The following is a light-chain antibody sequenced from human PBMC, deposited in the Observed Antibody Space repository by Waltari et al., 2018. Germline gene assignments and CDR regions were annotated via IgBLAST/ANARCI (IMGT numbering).Light chain of an antibody. CDR3: SSYTFSTNLV. V-gene: IGLV2-14*03. J-gene: IGLJ1*01. CDR2: DVT. CDR1: SSDVCGYDY. Sequence: HYALTQPASVSGSPGKSITLSCTGTSSDVCGYDYVSWYQQHPGKAPKLIIYDVTYRPSGVSSRFSGSKSGNTASLTISGLQAEDEADYHCSSYTFSTNLVFGTGTKVTVL.